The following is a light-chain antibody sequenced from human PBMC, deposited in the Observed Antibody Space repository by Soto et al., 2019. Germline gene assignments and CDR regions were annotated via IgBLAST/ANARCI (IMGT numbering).Light chain of an antibody. J-gene: IGKJ5*01. V-gene: IGKV1-33*01. CDR2: DAS. CDR1: QNINNY. CDR3: QQYENLPT. Sequence: DIQLTQSPYSLSASVGDRVTLTCQASQNINNYLNWYQQKPGRAPKLLIYDASNLEAGVPSRFRGSGSGTDFTFTISRLQPEDIATYYCQQYENLPTFGQGTRLEIK.